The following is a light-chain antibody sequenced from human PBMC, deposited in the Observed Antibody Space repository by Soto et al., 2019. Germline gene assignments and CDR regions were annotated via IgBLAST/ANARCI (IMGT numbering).Light chain of an antibody. Sequence: EIVITESPATLSLSPGEGATLSCRASEGVSSKLAWHQQQPGQAPRLLIYGASTRATGIPARFSGSGSGTEFTLIISSLQSDDFATYFCQQYKSCRYTLGQGTKVDI. J-gene: IGKJ2*01. V-gene: IGKV3-15*01. CDR1: EGVSSK. CDR3: QQYKSCRYT. CDR2: GAS.